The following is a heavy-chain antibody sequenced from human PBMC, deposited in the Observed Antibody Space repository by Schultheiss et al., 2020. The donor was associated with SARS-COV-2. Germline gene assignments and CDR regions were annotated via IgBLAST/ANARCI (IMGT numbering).Heavy chain of an antibody. D-gene: IGHD5-24*01. Sequence: GESLKISCAASGFTFSSYGMHWVRQAPGKGLEWVAVISYDGSNKYYADSVKGRFTISRDNSKNTLYLQMNSLRAEDTAVYYCTTDEDEIITGMDVWGQGTTVTVSS. CDR1: GFTFSSYG. V-gene: IGHV3-30*03. CDR2: ISYDGSNK. J-gene: IGHJ6*02. CDR3: TTDEDEIITGMDV.